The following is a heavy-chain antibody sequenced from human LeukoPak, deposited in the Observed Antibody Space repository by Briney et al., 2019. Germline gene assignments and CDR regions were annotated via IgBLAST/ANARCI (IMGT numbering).Heavy chain of an antibody. Sequence: GASVKVSCKASGYTFTVYYMHWVRQAPGQGLEWMGWINPNSGGTNYAQKFQGRVTMTRDTSISTAYMELSRLRSDDTAVYYCARAVGARGWFDPWGQGTLVTVSS. D-gene: IGHD1-26*01. CDR2: INPNSGGT. CDR3: ARAVGARGWFDP. J-gene: IGHJ5*02. CDR1: GYTFTVYY. V-gene: IGHV1-2*02.